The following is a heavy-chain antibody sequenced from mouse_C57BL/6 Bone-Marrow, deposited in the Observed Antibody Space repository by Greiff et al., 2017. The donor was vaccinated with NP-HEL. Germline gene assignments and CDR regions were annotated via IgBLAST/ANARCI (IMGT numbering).Heavy chain of an antibody. D-gene: IGHD6-2*01. J-gene: IGHJ3*01. V-gene: IGHV1-26*01. CDR3: ARRSVSWFAY. CDR2: INPNNGGT. Sequence: EVQLQQSGPELVKPGASVKISCKASGYTFTDYYMNWVKQSHGKSLEWIVDINPNNGGTSYNQKFKGKATLTVDKSSSTAYMELRSLTSEDSAVYYCARRSVSWFAYWGQGTLVTVSA. CDR1: GYTFTDYY.